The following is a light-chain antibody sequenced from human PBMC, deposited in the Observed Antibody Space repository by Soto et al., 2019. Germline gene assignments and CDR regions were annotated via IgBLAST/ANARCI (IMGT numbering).Light chain of an antibody. CDR1: SSNIGAGYD. J-gene: IGLJ1*01. V-gene: IGLV1-40*01. CDR2: GTS. CDR3: QSYDSSLSGYV. Sequence: QLVLTQPPSLSGAPGQRVSISCTGSSSNIGAGYDVHWYQQLPGTAPKLLIFGTSNRPSGVPDRFSGSKSGTSASLAITGLQAEDEAEYYCQSYDSSLSGYVFGTGTKVTVL.